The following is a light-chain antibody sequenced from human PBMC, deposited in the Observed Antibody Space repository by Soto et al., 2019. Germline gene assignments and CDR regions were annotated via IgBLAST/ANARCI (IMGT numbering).Light chain of an antibody. Sequence: DIQMTQSPSTLSASVGDRVTITCRASQSISSWLAWYQQKPGKAPKVPIYKASSLESGVPSRFSGSGSGTEFTLTISSLQPDDFATYYCQQYHSLNTFGQGTKLEI. J-gene: IGKJ2*01. CDR1: QSISSW. CDR3: QQYHSLNT. V-gene: IGKV1-5*03. CDR2: KAS.